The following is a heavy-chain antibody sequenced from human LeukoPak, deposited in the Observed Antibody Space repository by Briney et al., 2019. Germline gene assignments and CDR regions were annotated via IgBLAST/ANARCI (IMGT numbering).Heavy chain of an antibody. D-gene: IGHD1-26*01. Sequence: GGSLRLSCAASGFTFSSYAMSWVRQAPGKGLEWVSAISGSGGSTYYADSVKGRFTISRDNSKNSLYLQMKSLTAADTAVYYCAKDRSVGTYYTFDHWGQGTLVTVSS. J-gene: IGHJ4*02. CDR1: GFTFSSYA. V-gene: IGHV3-23*01. CDR3: AKDRSVGTYYTFDH. CDR2: ISGSGGST.